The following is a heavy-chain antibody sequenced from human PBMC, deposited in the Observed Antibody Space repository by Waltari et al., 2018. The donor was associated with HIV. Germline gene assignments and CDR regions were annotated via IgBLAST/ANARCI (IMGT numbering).Heavy chain of an antibody. J-gene: IGHJ4*02. CDR3: ARGLRFLDDYYFDY. Sequence: QVQLVQSGAEVKKPGASVKASCKASGYIFTSYDSNWVRQATGQGLEWMGWMNPNSGNRGYAQKFQGRVTMTRNTSISTVYMELNSLKSEDTAVYYCARGLRFLDDYYFDYWGQGTLFTVSA. V-gene: IGHV1-8*01. D-gene: IGHD3-3*01. CDR2: MNPNSGNR. CDR1: GYIFTSYD.